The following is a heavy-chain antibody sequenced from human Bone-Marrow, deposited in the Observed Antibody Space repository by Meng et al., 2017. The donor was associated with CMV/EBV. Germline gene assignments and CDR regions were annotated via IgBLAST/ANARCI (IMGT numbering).Heavy chain of an antibody. CDR3: ARDVGYDILTGYHSNWFDP. CDR1: GGTFSRYA. CDR2: IIPIFGTA. J-gene: IGHJ5*02. V-gene: IGHV1-69*01. Sequence: QVQLVTSGAEVKKPGSSGKVSLKASGGTFSRYAISWGRQAPGQGLEWMGGIIPIFGTANYAQKFQGRVTITADESTSTAYMELSSLRSEDTAVYYCARDVGYDILTGYHSNWFDPWGQGTLVTVSS. D-gene: IGHD3-9*01.